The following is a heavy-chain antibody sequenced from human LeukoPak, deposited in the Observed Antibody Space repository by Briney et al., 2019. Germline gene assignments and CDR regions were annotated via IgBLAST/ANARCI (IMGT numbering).Heavy chain of an antibody. D-gene: IGHD3-10*01. J-gene: IGHJ6*03. V-gene: IGHV3-48*03. CDR2: ISSTGTTI. Sequence: GGSLRLSCAASGFTFSNYEMNWVRQAPGKGLEWVSYISSTGTTIYYADSVKGRFTISRDNSKNTLYLQMNSLRAEDTAVYYCARDGVGLWFGDYYYYMDVWGKGTTVTVSS. CDR3: ARDGVGLWFGDYYYYMDV. CDR1: GFTFSNYE.